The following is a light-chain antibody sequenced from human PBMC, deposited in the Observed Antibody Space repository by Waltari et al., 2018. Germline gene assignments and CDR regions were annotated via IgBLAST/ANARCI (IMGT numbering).Light chain of an antibody. J-gene: IGKJ2*01. CDR3: QQSYTTPMYT. V-gene: IGKV1-39*01. Sequence: DIQMTQSPSSLSASVGDRVTITCRASQTIRNYLNWYQETPGKAPKLLIYAASNLETGVPSRFNGSGSVTDFTLTISGLQVEDFAAYYCQQSYTTPMYTFGQGTKLEIK. CDR1: QTIRNY. CDR2: AAS.